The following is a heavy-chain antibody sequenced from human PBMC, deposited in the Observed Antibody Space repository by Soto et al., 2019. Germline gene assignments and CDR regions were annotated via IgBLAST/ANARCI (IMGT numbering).Heavy chain of an antibody. CDR1: GGSFSGYY. D-gene: IGHD5-18*01. Sequence: QVQLQQWGAGLLKPSETLSLTCAVYGGSFSGYYWSWIRQPPGKGLVWIGEINHSGSTNYNPSLKSRVTISVDTSKNQFSLKLSSVTAADTAVYYCASVTAMAQPDAFDIWGQGTMVTVSS. CDR3: ASVTAMAQPDAFDI. V-gene: IGHV4-34*01. CDR2: INHSGST. J-gene: IGHJ3*02.